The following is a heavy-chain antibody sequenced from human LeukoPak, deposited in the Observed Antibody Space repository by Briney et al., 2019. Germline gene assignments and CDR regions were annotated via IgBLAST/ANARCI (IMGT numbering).Heavy chain of an antibody. Sequence: PGGSLRLSCAASGFTFSSYWMHWVRHSPGKGLVWVSGLNSDGSSTRYADSVKGRFTISRDNAKNTLYLQMNSLRAEDTAVYYCATLTTVVMGGVRGAFDIWGQGTMVTVSS. D-gene: IGHD4-23*01. V-gene: IGHV3-74*01. CDR2: LNSDGSST. CDR1: GFTFSSYW. J-gene: IGHJ3*02. CDR3: ATLTTVVMGGVRGAFDI.